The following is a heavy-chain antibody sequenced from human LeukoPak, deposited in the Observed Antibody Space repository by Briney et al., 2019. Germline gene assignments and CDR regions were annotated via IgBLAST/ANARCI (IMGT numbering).Heavy chain of an antibody. Sequence: SETLSLTCTVSGGSISSSSYYWGWIRQPPGRGLEWIGSIYYSGSTYYNPSLKSRVTISVDTSKNQFSLKLSSVTAADTAVYYCASLDVLTGYSPDYWGQGTLVTVSS. V-gene: IGHV4-39*01. D-gene: IGHD3-9*01. J-gene: IGHJ4*02. CDR3: ASLDVLTGYSPDY. CDR1: GGSISSSSYY. CDR2: IYYSGST.